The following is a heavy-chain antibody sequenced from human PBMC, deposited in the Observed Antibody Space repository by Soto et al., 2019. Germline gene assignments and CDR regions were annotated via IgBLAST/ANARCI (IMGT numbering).Heavy chain of an antibody. CDR2: IYYSGST. J-gene: IGHJ6*02. V-gene: IGHV4-31*03. CDR1: GGSVNNANYF. CDR3: ARDADYGGSRGGMDV. D-gene: IGHD4-17*01. Sequence: QVRLEESGPGLVKPSETLSLICSVSGGSVNNANYFWNWIRHHPENGLEWIGYIYYSGSTRYNPSLKTRATLSIDTSKNQFAQRLNSVTAADTAVYFCARDADYGGSRGGMDVWGRGTTVTVSS.